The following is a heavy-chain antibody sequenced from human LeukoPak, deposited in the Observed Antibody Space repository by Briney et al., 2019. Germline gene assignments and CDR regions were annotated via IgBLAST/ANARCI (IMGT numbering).Heavy chain of an antibody. J-gene: IGHJ4*02. CDR3: ATTGYSSRNY. CDR2: IYYSGAT. CDR1: GGSISSYY. D-gene: IGHD6-13*01. Sequence: PSETLSLTCTVSGGSISSYYWSWIRQPPGKGLEWIGYIYYSGATNYNSTLKGRVAITVDTSKNQVYLNLKSVTSADTAVYYCATTGYSSRNYWGQGTLVTVSS. V-gene: IGHV4-59*08.